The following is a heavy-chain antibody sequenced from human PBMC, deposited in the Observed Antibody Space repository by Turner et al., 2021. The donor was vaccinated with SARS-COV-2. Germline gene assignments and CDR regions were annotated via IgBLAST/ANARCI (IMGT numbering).Heavy chain of an antibody. V-gene: IGHV3-30*04. J-gene: IGHJ5*02. Sequence: AASGFTFSTYAMHWVRQAPGKGLEWVAVISYDGTDKYYADSVKGRFTISRDSSKNTLYLQMNSLRVEDTALYYCARALSDYYSSGYGWFDPWGQGTLVTVSS. CDR3: ARALSDYYSSGYGWFDP. CDR1: GFTFSTYA. CDR2: ISYDGTDK. D-gene: IGHD3-22*01.